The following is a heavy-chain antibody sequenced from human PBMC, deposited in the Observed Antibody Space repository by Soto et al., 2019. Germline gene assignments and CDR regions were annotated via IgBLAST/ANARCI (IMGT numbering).Heavy chain of an antibody. CDR1: GFTFSSYG. V-gene: IGHV3-30*03. CDR2: ISYDGSNK. CDR3: ARERVEYGDYSFYGMDV. J-gene: IGHJ6*02. D-gene: IGHD2-15*01. Sequence: AGGSLRLSCAASGFTFSSYGMHWVRQAPGKGLEWVAVISYDGSNKYYADSVKGRFTISRDNSKNTLYLQMNSVRGEDTAVYYCARERVEYGDYSFYGMDVWGQGTTVTVSS.